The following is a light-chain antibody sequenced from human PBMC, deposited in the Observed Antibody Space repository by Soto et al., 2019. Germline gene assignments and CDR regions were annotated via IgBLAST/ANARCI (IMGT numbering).Light chain of an antibody. CDR3: SSYTTNSTWV. V-gene: IGLV2-14*01. Sequence: QSALTQPASVSGSPGQSITISCSGTSSDIGGYNYVSWYQHHPGKAPKLMIYEVNNRPSGVSNRFSGSKSGDTASLTISGLQAEDEADYYCSSYTTNSTWVFGGGTKLTVL. CDR2: EVN. J-gene: IGLJ3*02. CDR1: SSDIGGYNY.